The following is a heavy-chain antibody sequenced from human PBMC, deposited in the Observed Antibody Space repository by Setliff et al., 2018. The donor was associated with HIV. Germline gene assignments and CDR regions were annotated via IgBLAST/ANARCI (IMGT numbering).Heavy chain of an antibody. D-gene: IGHD3-16*02. CDR3: ATADFPPPSYIWESYRSGAFDI. CDR1: GGSFSGYY. V-gene: IGHV4-34*01. CDR2: TNHGGNT. J-gene: IGHJ3*02. Sequence: SETLSLTCAVYGGSFSGYYWTWIRQSPGKGLEWIGETNHGGNTNYNPSLKSRVIISEDTSKNQFSLKLISVTAADTAVYYCATADFPPPSYIWESYRSGAFDIWGQGTMVTVSS.